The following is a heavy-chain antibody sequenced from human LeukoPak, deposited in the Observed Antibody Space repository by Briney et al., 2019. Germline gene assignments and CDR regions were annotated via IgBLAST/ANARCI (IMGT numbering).Heavy chain of an antibody. D-gene: IGHD3-22*01. J-gene: IGHJ4*02. CDR3: ARSSSGYLLFDY. V-gene: IGHV4-61*02. CDR1: GASISSSSYY. CDR2: ISTSGST. Sequence: SETLSLTCTVSGASISSSSYYWGWLRQPAGKRLEWIGRISTSGSTNSNPSLKSRVTMSLDTSKNQFYLNLSSVTATDTAVYYCARSSSGYLLFDYWGQGTLVTVSS.